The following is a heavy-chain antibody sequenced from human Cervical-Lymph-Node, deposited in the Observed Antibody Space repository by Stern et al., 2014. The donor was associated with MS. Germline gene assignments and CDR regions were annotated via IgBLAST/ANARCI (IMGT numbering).Heavy chain of an antibody. CDR2: IIPVFGTP. CDR1: GGTFSTYG. CDR3: ARDHYIDFGGNWFDP. Sequence: QDQLVQSGAEVKKPGSSVNVSCTASGGTFSTYGFSWVRQAPGQGLEWMGGIIPVFGTPKYAQKFQGRLTITADESTGTVYMELSSLRSEDTAVFYCARDHYIDFGGNWFDPWGQGTLVTVSS. D-gene: IGHD2-21*01. V-gene: IGHV1-69*12. J-gene: IGHJ5*02.